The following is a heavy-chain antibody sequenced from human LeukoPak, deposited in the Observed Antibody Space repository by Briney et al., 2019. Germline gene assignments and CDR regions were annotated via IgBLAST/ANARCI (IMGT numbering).Heavy chain of an antibody. V-gene: IGHV6-1*01. J-gene: IGHJ4*02. Sequence: SQTLSLTPAISLDSLSRISALRSSIRQSPSRGLEWLGRTYYRSKWYNDYAVSVKSRIIINPDTSKNQCSLQLNSVTPEHTTVYYCGRGEAGAGFDYWGQGTLVTVSS. CDR1: LDSLSRISAL. CDR2: TYYRSKWYN. D-gene: IGHD6-13*01. CDR3: GRGEAGAGFDY.